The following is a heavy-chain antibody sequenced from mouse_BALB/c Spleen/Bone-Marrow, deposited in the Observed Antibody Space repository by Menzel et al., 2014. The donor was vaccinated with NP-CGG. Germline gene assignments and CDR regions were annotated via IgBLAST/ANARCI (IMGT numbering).Heavy chain of an antibody. CDR1: GYTFTSYY. Sequence: VQGVESGPELVKPGASVRISCKASGYTFTSYYIHWVKQRPGQGLEWIGWIYPGNVNTKYNEKFKGKATLTADKSSSTAYMQLSSLTSEDSAVYFCARWSNYGDYAMDYWGQETSVTVSS. V-gene: IGHV1S56*01. CDR2: IYPGNVNT. D-gene: IGHD2-5*01. CDR3: ARWSNYGDYAMDY. J-gene: IGHJ4*01.